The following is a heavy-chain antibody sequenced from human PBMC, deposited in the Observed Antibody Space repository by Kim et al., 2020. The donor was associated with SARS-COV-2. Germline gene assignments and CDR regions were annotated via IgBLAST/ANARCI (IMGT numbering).Heavy chain of an antibody. CDR1: GFTFSSYW. V-gene: IGHV3-74*01. Sequence: GGSLRLSCAASGFTFSSYWMHWVRQAPGKGLVWVSHTNSDGSDTSYADSVTGRFTISRDNAKNTLYLQMNSLRAEDTAVYYCARGHRAAAGTNFDYWGQGTLVTVSS. D-gene: IGHD6-13*01. J-gene: IGHJ4*02. CDR3: ARGHRAAAGTNFDY. CDR2: TNSDGSDT.